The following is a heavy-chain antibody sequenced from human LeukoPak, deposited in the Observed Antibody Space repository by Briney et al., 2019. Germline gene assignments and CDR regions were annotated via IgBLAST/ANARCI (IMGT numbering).Heavy chain of an antibody. D-gene: IGHD3-3*01. CDR2: INPNSVGT. CDR3: AREGIPGEKTRRSGHEAEISLDT. J-gene: IGHJ5*02. Sequence: ASVKVSCKASGYTFTGYYMHWVRQAPGQGLGWMGWINPNSVGTNNAQKFQGKVTMTRDTSISTAYMELSRLRADDTAAHYCAREGIPGEKTRRSGHEAEISLDTWGQGTLLTVSS. CDR1: GYTFTGYY. V-gene: IGHV1-2*02.